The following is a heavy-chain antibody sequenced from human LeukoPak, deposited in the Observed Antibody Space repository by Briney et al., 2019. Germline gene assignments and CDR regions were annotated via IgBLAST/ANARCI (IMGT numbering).Heavy chain of an antibody. CDR3: AGFAYGSGTKTYYYYMDV. CDR1: GGSISSSSYY. V-gene: IGHV4-39*01. J-gene: IGHJ6*03. CDR2: IYYSGST. Sequence: PSETLSLTCTVSGGSISSSSYYWGWIRQPPGKGLEWIGSIYYSGSTYYNPSLKSRVTISVDTSKNQFSLKLSSVTAADTAVYYCAGFAYGSGTKTYYYYMDVWGRGTTVTISS. D-gene: IGHD3-10*01.